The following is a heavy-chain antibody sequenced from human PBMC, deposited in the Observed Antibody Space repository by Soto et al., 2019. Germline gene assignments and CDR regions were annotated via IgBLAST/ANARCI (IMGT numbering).Heavy chain of an antibody. J-gene: IGHJ4*02. D-gene: IGHD5-12*01. CDR1: GFTFSSSP. CDR3: AKRLVAFDY. CDR2: ISGSDGNT. V-gene: IGHV3-23*01. Sequence: EVQLLESGGGLVQPGGSLRLSCAASGFTFSSSPMGWVRQAPGKGLEWVSAISGSDGNTYYADSVKGRFTISRDTSKNTLYLQMNSLRAEDTAIYYCAKRLVAFDYWGQGTLVTVSS.